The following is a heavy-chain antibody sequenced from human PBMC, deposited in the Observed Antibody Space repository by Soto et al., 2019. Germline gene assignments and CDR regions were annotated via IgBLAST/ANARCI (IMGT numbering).Heavy chain of an antibody. J-gene: IGHJ4*02. CDR2: ISSTTNYI. V-gene: IGHV3-21*01. CDR3: ARESEDLTSNFDY. CDR1: GFTFTRYS. Sequence: GGSLRLSCAASGFTFTRYSMNWVRQAPGKGLEWVSSISSTTNYIYYADSMKGRSTVSRDNAKNSVYLEMNSLSAEDTALYYCARESEDLTSNFDYWGQGTLVTVSS.